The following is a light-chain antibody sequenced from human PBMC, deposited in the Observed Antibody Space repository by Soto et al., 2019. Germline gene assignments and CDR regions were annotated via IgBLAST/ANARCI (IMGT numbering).Light chain of an antibody. CDR2: GAS. J-gene: IGKJ1*01. Sequence: EIVLTQSPGTLSLSPGERATLSCRASQSVSSIYLAWYQQKPGQAPRLLIYGASSRATGIPDRFSGSGSGTDFTLTISRLEPEDFAVYYCQQYGSSPPWTFGQGTNVDI. CDR3: QQYGSSPPWT. V-gene: IGKV3-20*01. CDR1: QSVSSIY.